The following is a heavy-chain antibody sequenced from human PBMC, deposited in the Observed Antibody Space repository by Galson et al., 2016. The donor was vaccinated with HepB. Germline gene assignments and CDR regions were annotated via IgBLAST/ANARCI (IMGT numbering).Heavy chain of an antibody. CDR2: TYFRSRWYT. CDR1: GDSVSSDNAA. V-gene: IGHV6-1*01. J-gene: IGHJ5*01. Sequence: CAISGDSVSSDNAAWNWIRQSPSRGLEWLGRTYFRSRWYTDYTVSVRGRLVINVDTSKNQFSLHLNSVTPEDTAMYYCPRVPLFYDFWSGSPRTDNWFDSWGQGTLVTVSS. CDR3: PRVPLFYDFWSGSPRTDNWFDS. D-gene: IGHD3-3*01.